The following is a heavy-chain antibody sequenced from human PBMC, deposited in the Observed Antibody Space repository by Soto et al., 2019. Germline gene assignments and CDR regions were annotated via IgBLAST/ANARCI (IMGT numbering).Heavy chain of an antibody. V-gene: IGHV4-31*03. J-gene: IGHJ2*01. CDR3: ARLYGDYVQYWYFDL. CDR1: GGSISSGGYY. D-gene: IGHD4-17*01. CDR2: IYYSGST. Sequence: QVQLQESGPGLVKPSQTLSLTCTVSGGSISSGGYYWSWIRQHPGKGLEWIGYIYYSGSTYYNPSLKSRVTISVDTSKNQFSLKLSSVTAADTAVYHCARLYGDYVQYWYFDLWGRGTLVTVSS.